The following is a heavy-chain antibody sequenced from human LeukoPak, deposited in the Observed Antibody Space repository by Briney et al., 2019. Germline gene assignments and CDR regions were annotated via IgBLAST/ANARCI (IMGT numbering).Heavy chain of an antibody. Sequence: ASVKVSCKASGYTFTSYYMHWVRQAPGQGLEWMGIINPSGGSTSYAQKFQGRVTMTRDTSTSTVYMELSSLRSEDTAVYYCARGPTWKYYYDSSGYYSYFDYWGQGTLVTVSS. J-gene: IGHJ4*02. CDR1: GYTFTSYY. CDR2: INPSGGST. V-gene: IGHV1-46*01. D-gene: IGHD3-22*01. CDR3: ARGPTWKYYYDSSGYYSYFDY.